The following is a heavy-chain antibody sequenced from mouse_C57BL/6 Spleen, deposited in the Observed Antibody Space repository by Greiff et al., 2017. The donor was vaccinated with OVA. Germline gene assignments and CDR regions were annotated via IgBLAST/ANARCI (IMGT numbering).Heavy chain of an antibody. Sequence: QVQLKQPGAELVRPGSSVKLSCKASGYTFTSYWMHWVKQRPIQGLEWIGNIDPSDSETHYNQKFKDKATLTVDKSSSTAYMQLSSLTSEDSAVYYCARDSSGGDYYFDYWGQGTTLTVSS. CDR3: ARDSSGGDYYFDY. CDR1: GYTFTSYW. CDR2: IDPSDSET. V-gene: IGHV1-52*01. J-gene: IGHJ2*01. D-gene: IGHD3-2*02.